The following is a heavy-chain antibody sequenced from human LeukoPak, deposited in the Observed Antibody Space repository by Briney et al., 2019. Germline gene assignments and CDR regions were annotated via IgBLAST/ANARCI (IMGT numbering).Heavy chain of an antibody. D-gene: IGHD5-12*01. CDR1: GYTFIGYY. Sequence: ASVKVSCKASGYTFIGYYLHWVRQAPGQGLEWFAWIDPYTGNTHYAGEFPGRITFARDLSISTTYMELSWLTSDDTALYYCAREYSASEHWGQGTLVTVSS. CDR3: AREYSASEH. CDR2: IDPYTGNT. V-gene: IGHV1-2*02. J-gene: IGHJ1*01.